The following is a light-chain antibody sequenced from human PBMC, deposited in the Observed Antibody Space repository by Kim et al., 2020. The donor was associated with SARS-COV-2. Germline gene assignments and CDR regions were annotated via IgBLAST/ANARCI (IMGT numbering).Light chain of an antibody. Sequence: VSPGQTASITCSGDDLGDKYSCWYQQKPGQSPLLVIYQDDRRPSGIPVRFSGSSSGNTATLTISGTQAMDEADYYCQTWDGITAVFGGGTRLTVL. CDR1: DLGDKY. CDR2: QDD. CDR3: QTWDGITAV. V-gene: IGLV3-1*01. J-gene: IGLJ3*02.